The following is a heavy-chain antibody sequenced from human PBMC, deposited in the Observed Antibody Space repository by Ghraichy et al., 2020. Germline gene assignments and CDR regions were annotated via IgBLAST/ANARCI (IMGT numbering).Heavy chain of an antibody. J-gene: IGHJ4*02. Sequence: SETLSLTCAVYGGSFSGYYWSWIRQPPGKGLEWIGEINHSGSTNYNPSLKSRVTISVDTSKNQFSLKLSSVTAADTAVYYCASGRRIGSYWGQGTLVTVSS. V-gene: IGHV4-34*01. CDR2: INHSGST. D-gene: IGHD5/OR15-5a*01. CDR3: ASGRRIGSY. CDR1: GGSFSGYY.